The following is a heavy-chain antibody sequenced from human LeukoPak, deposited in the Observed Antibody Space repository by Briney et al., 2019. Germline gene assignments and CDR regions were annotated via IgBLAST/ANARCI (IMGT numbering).Heavy chain of an antibody. J-gene: IGHJ3*02. Sequence: PGGSLRLSCAASGFTVSSNYMSWVRQAPGKGLEWVSVIYSDDSTYYADSVKGRFTISRHNSKNTLYLQMNSLRDEDTAVYYCARGGYSGYDRDAFDIWGQGTMVTVSS. V-gene: IGHV3-53*04. CDR3: ARGGYSGYDRDAFDI. D-gene: IGHD5-12*01. CDR1: GFTVSSNY. CDR2: IYSDDST.